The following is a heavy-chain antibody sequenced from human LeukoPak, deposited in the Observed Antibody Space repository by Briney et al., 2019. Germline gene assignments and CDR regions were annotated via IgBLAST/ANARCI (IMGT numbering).Heavy chain of an antibody. CDR1: GGSISSGSYY. D-gene: IGHD5-24*01. J-gene: IGHJ4*02. CDR3: ARDGYNSFDY. Sequence: SQTLSLTCTVSGGSISSGSYYWSWIRQPAGKGLEWIGYIYYSGSTNYNPSLKSRVTISVDTSKNQFSLKLSSVTAADTAVYYCARDGYNSFDYWGQGTLVTVSS. V-gene: IGHV4-61*10. CDR2: IYYSGST.